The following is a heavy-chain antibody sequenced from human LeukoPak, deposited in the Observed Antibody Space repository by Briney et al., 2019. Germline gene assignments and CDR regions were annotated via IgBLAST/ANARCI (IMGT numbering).Heavy chain of an antibody. Sequence: PGGSLRLSCAASGFSFSTSGMHWVRLAPGKGLEWVTHIRFDGTNIHYADSVKGRFTVSRDNSKNTVSLQMDSLRPEDTAVYYCAKEATMAYYDVFDVWGRGTMVTVSS. D-gene: IGHD5-24*01. J-gene: IGHJ3*01. CDR1: GFSFSTSG. CDR3: AKEATMAYYDVFDV. V-gene: IGHV3-30*02. CDR2: IRFDGTNI.